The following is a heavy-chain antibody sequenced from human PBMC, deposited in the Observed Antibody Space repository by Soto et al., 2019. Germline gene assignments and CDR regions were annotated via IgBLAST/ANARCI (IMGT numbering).Heavy chain of an antibody. D-gene: IGHD6-25*01. V-gene: IGHV2-5*02. CDR1: GFSLSTSGVG. CDR3: AHDYSYSSADWFDP. J-gene: IGHJ5*02. Sequence: QITLKESGPTLVKPTQTLTLTCTFSGFSLSTSGVGVGWIRQPPGKALEWLALIYWDDDKRYSPSLKSRLTITNDTSQNQVVLTMTNMDPVDTATYYCAHDYSYSSADWFDPWGQGTLVTVSS. CDR2: IYWDDDK.